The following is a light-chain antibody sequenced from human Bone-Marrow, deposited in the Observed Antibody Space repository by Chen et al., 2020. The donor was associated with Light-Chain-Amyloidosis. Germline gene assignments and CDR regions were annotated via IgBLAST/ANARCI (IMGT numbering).Light chain of an antibody. Sequence: EIVLTQSPATLSFSPGERATYSSRASPRITTYLAWYQQKPGQPPSLLIHDASIRATGTPARCIGSGCGTDDNLPIISLEHEDFALYFCQQRSHWPPHTFGQGTRLEIK. J-gene: IGKJ2*01. CDR2: DAS. CDR3: QQRSHWPPHT. V-gene: IGKV3-11*01. CDR1: PRITTY.